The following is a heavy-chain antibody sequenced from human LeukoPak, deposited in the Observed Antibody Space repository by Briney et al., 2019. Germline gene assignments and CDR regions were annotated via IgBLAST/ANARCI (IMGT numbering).Heavy chain of an antibody. J-gene: IGHJ1*01. CDR2: IYYTGST. D-gene: IGHD2-2*01. CDR3: ARFRARGYCSSTSCYRWRTAEYFQH. V-gene: IGHV4-59*12. Sequence: PSETLSLTCTVSGGSIRSYYWSWIRQPPGKGLEWIGYIYYTGSTNYNPSLKSRVTISVDTSKNQFSLKLSSVTAADTAVYYCARFRARGYCSSTSCYRWRTAEYFQHWGQGTLVTVSS. CDR1: GGSIRSYY.